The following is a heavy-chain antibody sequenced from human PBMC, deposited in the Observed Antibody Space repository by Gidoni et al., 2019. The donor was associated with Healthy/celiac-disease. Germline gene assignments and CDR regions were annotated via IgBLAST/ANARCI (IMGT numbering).Heavy chain of an antibody. D-gene: IGHD2-15*01. CDR1: GFTFSSYG. V-gene: IGHV3-30*18. Sequence: QVQLVESGGGVVQPGRSLRLACAASGFTFSSYGMHWVRQAPGKGLEWVAVISYDGSNKYYADSVKGRFTISRDNSKNTLYLQMNSLRAEDTAVYYCAKACNGGMDVWGQGTTVTVSS. CDR2: ISYDGSNK. J-gene: IGHJ6*02. CDR3: AKACNGGMDV.